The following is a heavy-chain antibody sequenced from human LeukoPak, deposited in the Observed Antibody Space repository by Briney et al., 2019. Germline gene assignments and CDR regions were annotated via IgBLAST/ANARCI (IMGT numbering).Heavy chain of an antibody. J-gene: IGHJ4*02. CDR2: INPNRDGT. CDR3: ARERGKGVVSAIVDY. D-gene: IGHD2-15*01. V-gene: IGHV1-2*02. Sequence: ASVKVSCKASGYTFTDCYLHWVRQAPGQGLEWMALINPNRDGTHYVENYQGRVTMTSDTSSSTAYRELNRLDADDTAVYFCARERGKGVVSAIVDYWGQGTLVTVSS. CDR1: GYTFTDCY.